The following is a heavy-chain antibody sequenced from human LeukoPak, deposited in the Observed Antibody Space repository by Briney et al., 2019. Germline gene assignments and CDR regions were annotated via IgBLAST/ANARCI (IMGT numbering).Heavy chain of an antibody. J-gene: IGHJ4*02. D-gene: IGHD6-13*01. CDR1: GYTFTNYD. Sequence: GASVKVSCKTSGYTFTNYDINWVRQATGQGLEWMGWMNPKSGNTGSAQRFQGRVTMTRDTSISTAYMELSSLRSEDTAVYYCARGWVAAAGLDYWGQGTLVTVSS. V-gene: IGHV1-8*01. CDR3: ARGWVAAAGLDY. CDR2: MNPKSGNT.